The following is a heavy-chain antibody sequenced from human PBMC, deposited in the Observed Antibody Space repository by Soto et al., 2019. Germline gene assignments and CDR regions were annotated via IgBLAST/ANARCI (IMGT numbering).Heavy chain of an antibody. J-gene: IGHJ6*02. Sequence: PSETLSLTCTVSGGSISSYYWSWIRQPPAKVLEWIGYIYYSGSTNYNPSLKSPVTISVDTSKNQFSLELTAVTAADTAVYYCARRGDSSSSKPSYYYYAMDVWGQGTTATVSS. CDR2: IYYSGST. CDR3: ARRGDSSSSKPSYYYYAMDV. V-gene: IGHV4-59*01. CDR1: GGSISSYY. D-gene: IGHD6-13*01.